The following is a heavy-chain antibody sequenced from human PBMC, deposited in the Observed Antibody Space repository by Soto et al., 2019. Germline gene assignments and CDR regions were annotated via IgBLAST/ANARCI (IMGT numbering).Heavy chain of an antibody. Sequence: QAHLVESGGGVVQPGRSLRLSCAASGFTFTSYGMHWVRQAPGTRLEWVAVISYDGGLQHYADSVKGRFTISRDNPKNMVLLQMNRRRAEDTAVYYCVSDRGYGHASAPYSWGQGTLVSVSS. J-gene: IGHJ4*02. CDR1: GFTFTSYG. D-gene: IGHD5-18*01. V-gene: IGHV3-30*03. CDR3: VSDRGYGHASAPYS. CDR2: ISYDGGLQ.